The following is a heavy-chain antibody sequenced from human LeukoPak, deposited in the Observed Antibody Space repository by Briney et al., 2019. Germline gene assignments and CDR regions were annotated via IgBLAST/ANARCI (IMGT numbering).Heavy chain of an antibody. CDR3: ARSFFQWNYGSCLDS. CDR2: IAHDGSNK. Sequence: GGSLRLSCAASGFMFTTYWMSWVRQAPGKGLEWVALIAHDGSNKYYAGSVKGRLTISRENSKNTVYLQMNSLRPEDTAVYSCARSFFQWNYGSCLDSWGQGTLVTVSS. D-gene: IGHD1-7*01. CDR1: GFMFTTYW. J-gene: IGHJ1*01. V-gene: IGHV3-30*03.